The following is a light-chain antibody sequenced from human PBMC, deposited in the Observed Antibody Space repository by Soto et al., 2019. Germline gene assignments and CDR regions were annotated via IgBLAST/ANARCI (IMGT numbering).Light chain of an antibody. CDR2: WAS. J-gene: IGKJ2*01. Sequence: DIVMTQSPDSLAVSLVERATINCKSSQSFLYSSNNKNYLAWYQQKPRQPPKLLIYWASTRESGVPDRFSGSGSGTDFTLTISILQAEDVAVYYFQQYLNTPDTLGQGTKLEIK. V-gene: IGKV4-1*01. CDR1: QSFLYSSNNKNY. CDR3: QQYLNTPDT.